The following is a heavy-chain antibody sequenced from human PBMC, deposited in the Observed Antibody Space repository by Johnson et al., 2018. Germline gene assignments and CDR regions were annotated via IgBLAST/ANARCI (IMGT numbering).Heavy chain of an antibody. J-gene: IGHJ6*03. CDR3: AKGSRSAHYYMDV. CDR1: GFTFSTYA. CDR2: ISGSGGST. V-gene: IGHV3-23*04. Sequence: VQLVQSGGGLVQPGGSMRVSCAASGFTFSTYAMSWVRPAPGKGLEWVADISGSGGSTFYADSVKGRFTISRDNSKNTVYVQINSLRAEDTAVYYRAKGSRSAHYYMDVWGKGTTVTGSS.